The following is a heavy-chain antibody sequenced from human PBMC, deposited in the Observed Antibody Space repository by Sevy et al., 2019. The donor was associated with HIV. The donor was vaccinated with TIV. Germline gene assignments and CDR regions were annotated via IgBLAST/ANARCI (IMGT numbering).Heavy chain of an antibody. CDR2: IWFDGSNT. Sequence: GESLKISCAASGFTFSTYGMHWVRQAPGKGLEWVAVIWFDGSNTYYADSVKGRFTISRDIAKNTLHLQMNSLRAEDTAVYYGARDLEFYDYGDYGPAFMPDYWGQGTLVTVSS. CDR1: GFTFSTYG. V-gene: IGHV3-33*01. J-gene: IGHJ4*02. CDR3: ARDLEFYDYGDYGPAFMPDY. D-gene: IGHD4-17*01.